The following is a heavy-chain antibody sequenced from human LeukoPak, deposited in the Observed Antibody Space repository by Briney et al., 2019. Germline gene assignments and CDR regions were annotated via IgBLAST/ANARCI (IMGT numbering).Heavy chain of an antibody. CDR1: GDSISSSSYY. V-gene: IGHV4-39*07. CDR2: IYYSGST. D-gene: IGHD6-19*01. J-gene: IGHJ4*02. CDR3: ARDSIAVAGAYDY. Sequence: SETLSLTCTVSGDSISSSSYYWGWIRQPPGKGLEWIGSIYYSGSTYYNPSLKSRVTISVDTSKNQFSLKLSSVTAADTAVYYCARDSIAVAGAYDYWGQGTLVTVSS.